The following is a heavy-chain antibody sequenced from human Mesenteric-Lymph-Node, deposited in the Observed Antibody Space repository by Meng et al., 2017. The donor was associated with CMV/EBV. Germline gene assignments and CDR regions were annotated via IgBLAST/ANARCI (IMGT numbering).Heavy chain of an antibody. CDR3: ARGGELLYAQFDY. D-gene: IGHD1-26*01. CDR1: GGTFSSYA. Sequence: SVKVSCKASGGTFSSYAISWVRHAPGQGLEWLGGIIPIFGTANYAQKFQGRVTITTDESTSTAYMELSSLRSEDTAVYYCARGGELLYAQFDYWGQGTLVTVSS. CDR2: IIPIFGTA. V-gene: IGHV1-69*05. J-gene: IGHJ4*02.